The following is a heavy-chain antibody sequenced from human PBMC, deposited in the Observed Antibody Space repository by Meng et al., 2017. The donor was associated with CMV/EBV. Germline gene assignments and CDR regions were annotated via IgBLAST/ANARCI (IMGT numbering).Heavy chain of an antibody. D-gene: IGHD3-22*01. V-gene: IGHV3-48*03. J-gene: IGHJ4*02. Sequence: GGSLRLSCAASGFTFSSYEMNWVRQAPGKGLEWVSYISSSGSTIYYADSVKGRFTISRDNAKNSLYLQMNSLRAEDTAVYYCARLRDSSGYYRVVVTIDYWGQGTLVTVSS. CDR1: GFTFSSYE. CDR2: ISSSGSTI. CDR3: ARLRDSSGYYRVVVTIDY.